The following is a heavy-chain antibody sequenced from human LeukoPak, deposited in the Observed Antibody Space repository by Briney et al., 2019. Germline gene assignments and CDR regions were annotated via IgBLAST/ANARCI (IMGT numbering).Heavy chain of an antibody. D-gene: IGHD3-22*01. CDR3: ARGPYFYDSSGAFDI. J-gene: IGHJ3*02. V-gene: IGHV4-38-2*02. CDR1: GYSISSGYY. Sequence: NPSETLSLTCTVSGYSISSGYYWGWIRQPPGKGLEWIGSIYHSGSTYYNPSLKSRVTISVDTSKNQFSLKLSSVTAADTAVYFCARGPYFYDSSGAFDIWGQGTMVTVSS. CDR2: IYHSGST.